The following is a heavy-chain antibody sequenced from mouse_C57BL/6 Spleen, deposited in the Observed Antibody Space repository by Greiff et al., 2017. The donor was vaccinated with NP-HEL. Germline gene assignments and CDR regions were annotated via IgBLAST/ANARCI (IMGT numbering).Heavy chain of an antibody. V-gene: IGHV1-82*01. Sequence: QVQLQQSGPELVKPGASVKISCKASGYAFSSSWMNWVKQRPGKGLEWIGRIYPGDGDTNYNGKFKGKATLTADKSSSTAYMQLSSLTSEDSAVYFCARSGYYYYGSSSDYWGQGTTLTVSS. CDR1: GYAFSSSW. CDR3: ARSGYYYYGSSSDY. D-gene: IGHD1-1*01. CDR2: IYPGDGDT. J-gene: IGHJ2*01.